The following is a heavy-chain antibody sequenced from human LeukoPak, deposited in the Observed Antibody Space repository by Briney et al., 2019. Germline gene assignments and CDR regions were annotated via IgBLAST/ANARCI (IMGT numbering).Heavy chain of an antibody. V-gene: IGHV4-34*01. CDR3: ARARVVTATPYDY. Sequence: SETLSLTCAVYGGSFSGYYWSWIRQPPGKGLEWIGEINHSGSTNYNPSLKSRVTISVDTSKNQFSLKLSSVTAADTAVYYCARARVVTATPYDYWGQGTLVIVSS. J-gene: IGHJ4*02. D-gene: IGHD2-21*02. CDR1: GGSFSGYY. CDR2: INHSGST.